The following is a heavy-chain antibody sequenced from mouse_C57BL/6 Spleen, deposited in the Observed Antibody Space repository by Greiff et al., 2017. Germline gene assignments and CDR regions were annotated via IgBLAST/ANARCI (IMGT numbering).Heavy chain of an antibody. Sequence: VQLQQTGAELARPGASVKLSCKASGYTFTSYGISWVKQRTGQGLEWIGEIYPRSGNTYYNEKFKSKATLTVDTTSSTAYMQLSSLTSEDSAVYYCARDDYDAMDYWGQGTSVTVSS. CDR1: GYTFTSYG. CDR3: ARDDYDAMDY. CDR2: IYPRSGNT. J-gene: IGHJ4*01. V-gene: IGHV1-81*01.